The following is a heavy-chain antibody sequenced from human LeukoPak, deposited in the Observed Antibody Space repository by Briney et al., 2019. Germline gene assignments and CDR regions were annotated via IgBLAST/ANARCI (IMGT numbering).Heavy chain of an antibody. V-gene: IGHV4-61*02. CDR2: IYSSGST. Sequence: PSETLSLTCTVSGGSISSDNYYWSWIRQPAGKGLEWIGRIYSSGSTNYNPSIKSRVTISEDTSKNQFFLKLTSVTAADTAVYYCARDRPPITMTDYFDYWGQGTLVTVSS. D-gene: IGHD3-22*01. CDR1: GGSISSDNYY. CDR3: ARDRPPITMTDYFDY. J-gene: IGHJ4*02.